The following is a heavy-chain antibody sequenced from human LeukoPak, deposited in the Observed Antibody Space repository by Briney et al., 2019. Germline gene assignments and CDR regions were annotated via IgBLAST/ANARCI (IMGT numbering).Heavy chain of an antibody. D-gene: IGHD3-22*01. CDR2: IYYSGGT. CDR1: GGSISSSSYY. Sequence: SETLSLTCTVSGGSISSSSYYWGWIRQPPGKGLEWIGSIYYSGGTYYNPSLKSRVTISVDTSKNQFSLKLSSVTAADTAVYYCARHYYDSSGYYPTWEKRGPYYFDYWGQGTLVTVSS. J-gene: IGHJ4*02. CDR3: ARHYYDSSGYYPTWEKRGPYYFDY. V-gene: IGHV4-39*01.